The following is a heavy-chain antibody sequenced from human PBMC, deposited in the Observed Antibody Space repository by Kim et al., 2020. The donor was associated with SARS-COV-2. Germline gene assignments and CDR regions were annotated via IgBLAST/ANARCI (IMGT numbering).Heavy chain of an antibody. CDR2: ISYDGSSK. J-gene: IGHJ4*02. D-gene: IGHD3-3*01. CDR3: ARGSQSERFLEWSLSSFDY. V-gene: IGHV3-30*19. CDR1: GFKFDSYG. Sequence: GGSLRLSCAASGFKFDSYGIHWVRQSPGKGLEWIAIISYDGSSKSFADSVKGRFTISRDNSKNTVSLEMSDLRVEDTAVYYCARGSQSERFLEWSLSSFDYWGRGSLLTVSS.